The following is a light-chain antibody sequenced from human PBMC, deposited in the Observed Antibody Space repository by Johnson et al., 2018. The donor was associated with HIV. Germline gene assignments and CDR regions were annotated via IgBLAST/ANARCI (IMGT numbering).Light chain of an antibody. V-gene: IGLV1-51*02. Sequence: QSVLTQPPSVSAAPGQKVTISCSGSSSNIGNNYVSWYQQVPGTAPKLLIYENNKRPSGIPDRFSGSKSGTSATLGITGLQAGDEADYYCGTWDNSLSIGYVFGTGTKVTVL. CDR3: GTWDNSLSIGYV. CDR2: ENN. CDR1: SSNIGNNY. J-gene: IGLJ1*01.